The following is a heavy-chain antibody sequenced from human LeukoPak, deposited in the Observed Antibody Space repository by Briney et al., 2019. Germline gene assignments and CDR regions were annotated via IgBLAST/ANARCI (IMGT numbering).Heavy chain of an antibody. CDR2: IYYSGST. V-gene: IGHV4-59*01. CDR1: GSSISSYY. J-gene: IGHJ5*02. CDR3: AREVVPAATSNTNNWFDP. Sequence: SSETLSLTCTVSGSSISSYYWSWIRQPPGKGLEWIGYIYYSGSTNYNPSLKSRVTISVDTSKNQFSLKLSSVTAADTAVYYCAREVVPAATSNTNNWFDPWGQGTLVTVSS. D-gene: IGHD2-2*01.